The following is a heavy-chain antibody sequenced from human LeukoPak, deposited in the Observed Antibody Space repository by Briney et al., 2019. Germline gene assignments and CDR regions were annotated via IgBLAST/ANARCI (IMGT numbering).Heavy chain of an antibody. D-gene: IGHD1-1*01. V-gene: IGHV1-18*01. CDR1: GYIFTNYG. Sequence: GASVKVSCKTSGYIFTNYGISWVRQAPGQGLEWMGWISGYNGNTDYIQKFRGRVAMTADTSTSTVYMELRSLRSDDTAVYYCARDIATVQHQDWGQGTLVTVSS. J-gene: IGHJ4*02. CDR2: ISGYNGNT. CDR3: ARDIATVQHQD.